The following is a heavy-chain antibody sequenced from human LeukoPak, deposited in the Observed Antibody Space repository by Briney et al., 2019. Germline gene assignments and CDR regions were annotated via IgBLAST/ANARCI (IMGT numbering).Heavy chain of an antibody. CDR3: AAAYCGGDCYWGSDY. D-gene: IGHD2-21*01. J-gene: IGHJ4*02. V-gene: IGHV3-13*01. CDR1: GFTFSDYD. CDR2: TGTAGDT. Sequence: GGSLRLSCAASGFTFSDYDMHWVRQATGKGLEWVSATGTAGDTYYTGSVKGRFTISRENAKNSLYLQMNSLRAGDTAVYYCAAAYCGGDCYWGSDYWGQGTLVTVSS.